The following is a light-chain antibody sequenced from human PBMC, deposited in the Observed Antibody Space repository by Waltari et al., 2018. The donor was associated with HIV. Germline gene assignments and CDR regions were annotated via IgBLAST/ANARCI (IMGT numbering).Light chain of an antibody. CDR1: QSVSNN. CDR2: GPS. V-gene: IGKV3-15*01. J-gene: IGKJ1*01. CDR3: QQYNEWPRT. Sequence: EIVMTQSPATLSVSPGERATLSCRASQSVSNNLDWYQQKPGQAPRLLIYGPSTRATGTPARFSASGSGTEFTLTISSLQSEDFAIYYCQQYNEWPRTFGQGTKVEIK.